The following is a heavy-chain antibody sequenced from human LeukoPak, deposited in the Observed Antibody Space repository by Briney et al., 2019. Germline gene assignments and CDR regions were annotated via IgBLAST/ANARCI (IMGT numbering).Heavy chain of an antibody. CDR2: INPNSGGT. CDR1: GYTFTGYY. J-gene: IGHJ6*03. Sequence: APVKVSCKASGYTFTGYYMHWVRQAPGQGLEWMGWINPNSGGTNYAQKFQGRVTMTRDTSISTAYMELSRLRSDDTAVYYCARTGGYDFWSGYYPYMDVWGKGTTVTVSS. V-gene: IGHV1-2*02. CDR3: ARTGGYDFWSGYYPYMDV. D-gene: IGHD3-3*01.